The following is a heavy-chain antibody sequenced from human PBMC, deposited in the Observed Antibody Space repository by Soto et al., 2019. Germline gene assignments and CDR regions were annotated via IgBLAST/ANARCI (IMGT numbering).Heavy chain of an antibody. CDR3: ARDFGSDATGYYGMDV. D-gene: IGHD3-10*01. CDR1: GFTVSSNY. V-gene: IGHV3-66*01. Sequence: EEQVVESGGGLVQPGGSLRLSCAASGFTVSSNYMSWVRQTPGKGLEWVSLIYSGGAIVYADSVMGRFTVSRDNSRNTLYLQMNSLRAEDTAVYFCARDFGSDATGYYGMDVWGQGTTVTVSS. CDR2: IYSGGAI. J-gene: IGHJ6*02.